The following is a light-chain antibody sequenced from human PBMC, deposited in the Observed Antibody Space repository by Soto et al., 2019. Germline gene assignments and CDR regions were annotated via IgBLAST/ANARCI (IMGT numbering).Light chain of an antibody. CDR2: GSS. CDR1: QNIITF. V-gene: IGKV1-39*01. CDR3: QQSQTPPFT. J-gene: IGKJ3*01. Sequence: DIQLTQSPSSLSASVGDRVTITCRASQNIITFLNWYQVKPGKAPQLLIYGSSNLQSGVPSRFSGSGAVTDFAFTISSLQPDDFATYYCQQSQTPPFTFGPGTTGDF.